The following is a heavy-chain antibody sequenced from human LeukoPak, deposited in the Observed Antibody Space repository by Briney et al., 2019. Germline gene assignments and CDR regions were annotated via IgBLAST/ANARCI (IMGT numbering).Heavy chain of an antibody. CDR1: GFTFSSFA. V-gene: IGHV3-23*01. CDR3: AKDQTVYDSSGYYDLGS. J-gene: IGHJ3*01. Sequence: GGSLRLSCAASGFTFSSFAMSWVRRAPGKGLEWVSAISGSGGSTYYADSVKGRFTISRDNSKNTLYLQMNSLRAEDTAVYYCAKDQTVYDSSGYYDLGSWGQGTMVTVSS. D-gene: IGHD3-22*01. CDR2: ISGSGGST.